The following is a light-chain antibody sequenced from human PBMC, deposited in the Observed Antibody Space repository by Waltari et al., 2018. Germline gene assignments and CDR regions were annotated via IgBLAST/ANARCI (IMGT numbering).Light chain of an antibody. Sequence: ESVLTHSPATLSLSPGDRATLPCRASQSVSSYLAWYQQKPGQAPRLLIYDASNRATGIPARFSGSGSGTDFTLTISSLEPEDFAVYYCQQRSNWPPWTFGQGTKVEIK. CDR3: QQRSNWPPWT. CDR2: DAS. V-gene: IGKV3-11*01. CDR1: QSVSSY. J-gene: IGKJ1*01.